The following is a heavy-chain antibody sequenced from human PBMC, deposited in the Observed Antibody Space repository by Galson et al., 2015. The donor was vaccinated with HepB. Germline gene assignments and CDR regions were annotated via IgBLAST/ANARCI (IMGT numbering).Heavy chain of an antibody. CDR3: ATSTVAITGLDF. CDR1: GFTFSNYW. Sequence: SLRLSCAASGFTFSNYWMTWVRQAPGKGLEWVANVKRDETEKNYLDSVKGRFTISRDNAKNSLYLQMNSLRVEDAALYYCATSTVAITGLDFWGQGTLVIVSS. V-gene: IGHV3-7*01. J-gene: IGHJ4*02. D-gene: IGHD3-22*01. CDR2: VKRDETEK.